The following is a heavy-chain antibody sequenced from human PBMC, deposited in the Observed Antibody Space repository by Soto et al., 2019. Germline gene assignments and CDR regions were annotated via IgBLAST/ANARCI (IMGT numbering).Heavy chain of an antibody. CDR2: IYYSGST. V-gene: IGHV4-59*01. CDR1: GGSISSYY. Sequence: SETLSLTCTVSGGSISSYYWSWIRQPPGKGLEWIGYIYYSGSTNYNPSLKSRVTISVDTSKNQFSLKLSSVTAADTAVYYCARDRYYYDSSGYYSLDYWGQGTLVTVS. CDR3: ARDRYYYDSSGYYSLDY. J-gene: IGHJ4*02. D-gene: IGHD3-22*01.